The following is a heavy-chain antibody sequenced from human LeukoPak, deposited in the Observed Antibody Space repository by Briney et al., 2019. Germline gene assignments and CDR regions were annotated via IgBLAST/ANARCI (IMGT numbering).Heavy chain of an antibody. CDR3: ARGGMVRGVISGMDV. CDR2: IIPIFDTA. CDR1: GGTFSSYA. D-gene: IGHD3-10*01. J-gene: IGHJ6*02. V-gene: IGHV1-69*13. Sequence: ASVKVSCKASGGTFSSYAISWVRQAPRQGLEWMGGIIPIFDTANYAQKFQGRATITADESTSTAYMELSSLRSEDTAVYYCARGGMVRGVISGMDVWGQGTTVTVSS.